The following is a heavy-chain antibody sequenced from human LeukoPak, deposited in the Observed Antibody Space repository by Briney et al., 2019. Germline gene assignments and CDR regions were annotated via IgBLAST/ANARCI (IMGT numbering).Heavy chain of an antibody. CDR1: GFSFTYFG. V-gene: IGHV3-30*18. J-gene: IGHJ4*02. CDR3: VKDSSTNWFGRDSK. CDR2: ISTDPSNK. D-gene: IGHD3-10*01. Sequence: SGGSLRLSCAASGFSFTYFGLHWVRQAPGKGLEWVALISTDPSNKNYADSVKGRFTISRDNSINTLYLQMRSLRLEDTAVYYCVKDSSTNWFGRDSKWGRGTLVTVSS.